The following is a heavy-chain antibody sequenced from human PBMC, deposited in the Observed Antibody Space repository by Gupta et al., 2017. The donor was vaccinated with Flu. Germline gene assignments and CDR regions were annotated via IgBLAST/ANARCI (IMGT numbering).Heavy chain of an antibody. CDR1: GYTFTGHY. Sequence: QVQLVQSGAEVKKPGASVKVSCKASGYTFTGHYMHWVRQAPGQGLEWMGWINPNSGGTNYAQKFQGRVTMTRDTSISTAYMELSRLRSDDTAVYYCAREKANHCSSTSCLDYYYYGMDVWGQGTTVTVSS. V-gene: IGHV1-2*02. CDR3: AREKANHCSSTSCLDYYYYGMDV. CDR2: INPNSGGT. D-gene: IGHD2-2*01. J-gene: IGHJ6*02.